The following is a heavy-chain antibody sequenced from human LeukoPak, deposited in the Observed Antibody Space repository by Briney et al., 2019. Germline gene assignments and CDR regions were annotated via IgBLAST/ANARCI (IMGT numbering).Heavy chain of an antibody. D-gene: IGHD6-6*01. CDR1: GGSISSYY. J-gene: IGHJ4*02. CDR3: ARDHPGGDPYSSSFDY. CDR2: IYTSGST. V-gene: IGHV4-4*08. Sequence: SETLSLTCTVSGGSISSYYWSWIRQPPGTGLEWIGYIYTSGSTNYNPSLKSRVTISVDTSKNQFSLKLSSVTAVDTAVYYCARDHPGGDPYSSSFDYWGQGTLVTVSS.